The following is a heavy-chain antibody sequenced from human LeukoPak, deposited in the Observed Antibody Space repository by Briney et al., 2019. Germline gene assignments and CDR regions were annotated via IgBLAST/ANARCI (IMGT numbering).Heavy chain of an antibody. V-gene: IGHV4-59*08. CDR3: ASLAAAGIGADY. Sequence: SETLSLTCTVSGGSISSYYWSWIRQPPGKGLEWIGYIYYSGSTNYNPSLKSRVTISVDTSKNQFSLKLSSVTAADTAVYYCASLAAAGIGADYWGQGTLVTVSS. D-gene: IGHD6-13*01. CDR1: GGSISSYY. J-gene: IGHJ4*02. CDR2: IYYSGST.